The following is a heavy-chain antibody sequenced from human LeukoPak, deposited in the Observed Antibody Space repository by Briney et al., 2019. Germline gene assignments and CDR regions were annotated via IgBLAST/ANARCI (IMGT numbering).Heavy chain of an antibody. CDR1: GYTFTSYG. Sequence: GASVKVSCKASGYTFTSYGISWVRQAPGQGLEWMGGIIPIFGTANYAQKFQGRVTITADESTSTAYMELSSLRSEDTAVYYCAGEEEAPGLFDYWGQGTLVTVSS. V-gene: IGHV1-69*13. CDR3: AGEEEAPGLFDY. CDR2: IIPIFGTA. J-gene: IGHJ4*02.